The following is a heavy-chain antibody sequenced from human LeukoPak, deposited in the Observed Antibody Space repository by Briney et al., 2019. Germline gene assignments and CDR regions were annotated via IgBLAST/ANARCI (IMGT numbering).Heavy chain of an antibody. Sequence: PSQTLSLTRTVSGGSISSGDYYWSWIRQPPGKGPEWIGYIYYSGSTYYNPSLKSRVTISVDMSKNQFSLKLSSVTAADTAVYYCARGRGYYYDSSGYYSFDYWGRGTLVTVSS. CDR2: IYYSGST. V-gene: IGHV4-30-4*01. CDR3: ARGRGYYYDSSGYYSFDY. D-gene: IGHD3-22*01. CDR1: GGSISSGDYY. J-gene: IGHJ4*02.